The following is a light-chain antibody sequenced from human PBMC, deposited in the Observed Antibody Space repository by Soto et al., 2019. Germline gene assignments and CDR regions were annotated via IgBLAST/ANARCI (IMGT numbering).Light chain of an antibody. V-gene: IGLV2-14*01. CDR1: SSDVGGYNY. CDR3: SSYTSSSTIV. Sequence: QAVFAQPGSVPGSPGHAIAISCTGTSSDVGGYNYVSWYQQHPGKAPKLMIYEVSNRPSGVSNRFSGSKSGNTASLTISGLQAEDEADYYCSSYTSSSTIVFGTGTKVTVL. J-gene: IGLJ1*01. CDR2: EVS.